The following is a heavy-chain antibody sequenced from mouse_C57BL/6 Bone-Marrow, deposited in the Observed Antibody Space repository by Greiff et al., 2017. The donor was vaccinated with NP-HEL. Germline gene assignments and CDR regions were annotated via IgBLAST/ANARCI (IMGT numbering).Heavy chain of an antibody. V-gene: IGHV1-42*01. CDR3: ARGAYAYDPSLGY. Sequence: EVKLQESGPELVKPGASVKISCKASGYSFTGYYMNWVKQSPEKSLEWIGEINPSTGGTTYNQKFKAKATLTVDKSSSTAYMQLKSLTSEDSAVYYCARGAYAYDPSLGYWGQGTTLTVSS. J-gene: IGHJ2*01. D-gene: IGHD6-5*01. CDR2: INPSTGGT. CDR1: GYSFTGYY.